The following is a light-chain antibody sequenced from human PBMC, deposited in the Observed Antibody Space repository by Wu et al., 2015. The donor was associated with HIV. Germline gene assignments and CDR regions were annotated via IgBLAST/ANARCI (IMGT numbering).Light chain of an antibody. J-gene: IGKJ2*03. V-gene: IGKV3-20*01. Sequence: EIVLTQSPGTLSLSPGERVTLSCRASQSVSSNYLAWYQKKPGQAPRVLIYGASSRATGIPDRFSGSGSGTDFTLTISSLEPEDFAVYYCQPYGPSPSFGQGTKLEIK. CDR1: QSVSSNY. CDR3: QPYGPSPS. CDR2: GAS.